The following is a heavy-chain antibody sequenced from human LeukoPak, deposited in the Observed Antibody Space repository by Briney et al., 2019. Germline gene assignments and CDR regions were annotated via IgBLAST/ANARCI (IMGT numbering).Heavy chain of an antibody. V-gene: IGHV3-23*01. Sequence: GGSLRLSCAASGFTFSIYAMSWVRQAPGKGLEWVAAISGVDGSTYYADSVKGRFTISRDISKNTLYLQMNSLRAEDTAVFYCAKVGRLTDFDYWGQGTLVTVSS. CDR3: AKVGRLTDFDY. J-gene: IGHJ4*02. CDR2: ISGVDGST. CDR1: GFTFSIYA. D-gene: IGHD7-27*01.